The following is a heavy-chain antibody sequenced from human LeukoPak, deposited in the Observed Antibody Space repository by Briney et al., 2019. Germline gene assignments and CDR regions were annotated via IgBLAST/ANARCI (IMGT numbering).Heavy chain of an antibody. CDR2: INAGNGNT. J-gene: IGHJ6*02. Sequence: ASVKVSCKASGYTFTSYAMHWVRQAPGQRLEWMGWINAGNGNTKYSQKFQGRVTITRDTSASTAYMELSSLRSEDTAVYYCARDPETHYDFWSGYPYYYYYGMDVWGQGTTVTVSS. V-gene: IGHV1-3*01. CDR3: ARDPETHYDFWSGYPYYYYYGMDV. CDR1: GYTFTSYA. D-gene: IGHD3-3*01.